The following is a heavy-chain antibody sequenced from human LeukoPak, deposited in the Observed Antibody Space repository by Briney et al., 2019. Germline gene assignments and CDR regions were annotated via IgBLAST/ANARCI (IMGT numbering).Heavy chain of an antibody. CDR2: MNPNSGNT. D-gene: IGHD1-1*01. J-gene: IGHJ6*02. CDR1: GYTFTSYD. Sequence: ASVKVSCKASGYTFTSYDINWVRQATGQGLEWMGWMNPNSGNTGYAQKFQGRVTVTRNTSISTAYMELSSLRSEDTAVYYCARGSERYYYYGMDVWGQGTTVTVSS. CDR3: ARGSERYYYYGMDV. V-gene: IGHV1-8*01.